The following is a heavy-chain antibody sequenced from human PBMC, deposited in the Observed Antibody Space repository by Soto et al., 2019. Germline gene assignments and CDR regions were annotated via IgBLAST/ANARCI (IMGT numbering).Heavy chain of an antibody. V-gene: IGHV3-30*03. CDR1: GFTFSSYG. CDR3: ATFAVDTATNWFDP. D-gene: IGHD5-18*01. J-gene: IGHJ5*02. Sequence: PGGSLRLSCAASGFTFSSYGMHWVRQAPGKGPEWVAVISYDGSNKYYADSVKGRFTISRDNSKNTLYLQMNSLRAEDTAVYYCATFAVDTATNWFDPWGQGTLVTVSS. CDR2: ISYDGSNK.